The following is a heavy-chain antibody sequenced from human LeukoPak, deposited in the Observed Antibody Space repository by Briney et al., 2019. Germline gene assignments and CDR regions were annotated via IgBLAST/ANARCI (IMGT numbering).Heavy chain of an antibody. J-gene: IGHJ4*02. Sequence: EASVKVSCKASGGTFSSYAISWVRQAPGQGLEWMGGIIPIFGTANYAQKFQGRVTITADESTSTAYMELSSLRSEDTAVYYCARGTIYGDYVLPCFDYWDQGTLVTVSS. CDR2: IIPIFGTA. V-gene: IGHV1-69*13. CDR1: GGTFSSYA. CDR3: ARGTIYGDYVLPCFDY. D-gene: IGHD4-17*01.